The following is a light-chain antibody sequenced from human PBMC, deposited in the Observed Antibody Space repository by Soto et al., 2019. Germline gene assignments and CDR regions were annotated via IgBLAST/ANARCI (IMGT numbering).Light chain of an antibody. V-gene: IGKV3-20*01. CDR1: HRVNSRF. Sequence: ELVLTQSPGTLCLSPGEGATLSCRARHRVNSRFLAWYQQKPVQAPRLLIYGASGRATGIPDRFSGSGSETDFTLTISRLEPEDFAVYYSQQYGSSPETCGQGTKLDIK. CDR3: QQYGSSPET. CDR2: GAS. J-gene: IGKJ1*01.